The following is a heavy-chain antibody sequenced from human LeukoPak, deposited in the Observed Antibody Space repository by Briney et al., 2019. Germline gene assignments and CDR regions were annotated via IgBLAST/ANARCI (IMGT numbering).Heavy chain of an antibody. CDR3: ARGISSWYYFDC. V-gene: IGHV4-34*01. Sequence: PSETLSLTCAVYGGSFSGYYWSWIRQPPGKGLEWIGEINHSGSTNYNPSLKSRVTISVDTSKNQFSLKLSSVTAADTAVYYCARGISSWYYFDCWGQGTLVTVSS. CDR1: GGSFSGYY. CDR2: INHSGST. D-gene: IGHD6-13*01. J-gene: IGHJ4*02.